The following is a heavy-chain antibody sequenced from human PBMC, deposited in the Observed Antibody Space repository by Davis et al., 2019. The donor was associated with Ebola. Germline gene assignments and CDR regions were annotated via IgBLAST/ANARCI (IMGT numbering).Heavy chain of an antibody. D-gene: IGHD3-10*01. J-gene: IGHJ6*02. CDR1: GFTFSDYY. V-gene: IGHV3-11*06. Sequence: GESLKISCAASGFTFSDYYMSWIRQAPGKGLEWVSYISSSSSYTNYADSAKGRVTISRDNFKNTLYLQMGSLRTEDMAVYYCARGISGTYSGFYAMDVWGQGTAVTVSS. CDR3: ARGISGTYSGFYAMDV. CDR2: ISSSSSYT.